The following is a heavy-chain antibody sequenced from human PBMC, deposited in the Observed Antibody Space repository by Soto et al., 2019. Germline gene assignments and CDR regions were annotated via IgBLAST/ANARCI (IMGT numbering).Heavy chain of an antibody. D-gene: IGHD3-22*01. CDR2: IKQDGSEK. CDR3: ARFYYDSSGYLPSPYYYYYGMDV. Sequence: PGGSQRHSWAASGFTCSSYWMSWVRQAPGKGLEWVANIKQDGSEKYYVDSVKGRFTISRDNAKNSLYLQMNSLRAEDTAVYYCARFYYDSSGYLPSPYYYYYGMDVWGQGTTVTVSS. CDR1: GFTCSSYW. V-gene: IGHV3-7*04. J-gene: IGHJ6*02.